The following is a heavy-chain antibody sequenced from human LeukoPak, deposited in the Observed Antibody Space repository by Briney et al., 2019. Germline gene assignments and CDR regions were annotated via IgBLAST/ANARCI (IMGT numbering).Heavy chain of an antibody. CDR2: IYYSGST. V-gene: IGHV4-39*07. CDR3: ARVTEGIAAWFDP. D-gene: IGHD6-13*01. J-gene: IGHJ5*02. Sequence: PSQTLSLTCTVSGGSISSGGYYWGWIRQPPGKGLEWIGSIYYSGSTYYNPSLKSRVTISVDTSKNQFSLKLSSVTAADTAVYYCARVTEGIAAWFDPWGQGTLVTVSS. CDR1: GGSISSGGYY.